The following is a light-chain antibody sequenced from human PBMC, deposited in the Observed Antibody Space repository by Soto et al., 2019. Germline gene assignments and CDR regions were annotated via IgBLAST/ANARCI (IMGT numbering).Light chain of an antibody. CDR3: SSFTSSTTLVV. CDR2: EVS. CDR1: SRDVGGYNY. J-gene: IGLJ1*01. V-gene: IGLV2-14*01. Sequence: QSVLTQPASVSGSPGQSITISCTGTSRDVGGYNYVSWYQQHPDRAPKVMIYEVSNRPSGVSNRFSGSKSGSTASLTISGLQAEDEADYYCSSFTSSTTLVVFGTGTKLTVL.